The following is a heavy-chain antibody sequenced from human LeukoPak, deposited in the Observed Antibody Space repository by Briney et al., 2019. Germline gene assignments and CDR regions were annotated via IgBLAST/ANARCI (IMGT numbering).Heavy chain of an antibody. CDR2: IGSSGSTI. Sequence: PAGSLRLSCAASGFTFSRYSMNWVRQAPGKGLEWVSNIGSSGSTIYYAGSVKGRFTISRDNAKNSLYLQMNSLRDEDTAVYYCARLWGYCSGGSCYSTPYWGQGTLVTVSP. V-gene: IGHV3-48*02. D-gene: IGHD2-15*01. CDR1: GFTFSRYS. J-gene: IGHJ4*02. CDR3: ARLWGYCSGGSCYSTPY.